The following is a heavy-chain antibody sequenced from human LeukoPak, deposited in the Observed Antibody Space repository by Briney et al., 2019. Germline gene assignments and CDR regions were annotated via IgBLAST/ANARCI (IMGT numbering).Heavy chain of an antibody. D-gene: IGHD3-22*01. CDR3: ARDRYYDSSGYYYNDY. J-gene: IGHJ4*02. Sequence: ASVKVSCKASGYTFTSYGISWVRQAPGQGLGWMGWISAYNGNTNYAQKLQGRVTMTTDTSTSTAYMELRSLRSDDTAVYYCARDRYYDSSGYYYNDYWGQGTLVTVSS. V-gene: IGHV1-18*01. CDR1: GYTFTSYG. CDR2: ISAYNGNT.